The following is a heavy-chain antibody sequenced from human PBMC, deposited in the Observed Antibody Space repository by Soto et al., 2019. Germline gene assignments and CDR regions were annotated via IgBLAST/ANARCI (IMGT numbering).Heavy chain of an antibody. D-gene: IGHD6-19*01. CDR2: IIPIFGTA. V-gene: IGHV1-69*01. CDR3: ARNTAEDGCNFDYYYYYGMDV. CDR1: GGTFSSYA. Sequence: QVQLVQSGAEVKKPGSSVKVYCKASGGTFSSYAISWVRQAPGQGLEWMGGIIPIFGTANYAQKFQGRVTITADEPTSTADMELSSLRSEDTAGYYCARNTAEDGCNFDYYYYYGMDVWGQGTTVTVSS. J-gene: IGHJ6*02.